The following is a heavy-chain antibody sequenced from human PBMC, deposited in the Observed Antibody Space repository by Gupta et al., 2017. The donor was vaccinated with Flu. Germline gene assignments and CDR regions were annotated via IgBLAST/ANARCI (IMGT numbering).Heavy chain of an antibody. CDR2: IYYSGST. CDR3: ARHRSTYYYDSSGYSDDAFDI. V-gene: IGHV4-39*01. Sequence: QLQLQESGPGLVKPSETLSLTCTVSGGSISSSSYYWGWIRQPPGKGLEWIGSIYYSGSTYYNPSLKSRVTISVDTSKNQFSLKLSSVTAADTAVYYCARHRSTYYYDSSGYSDDAFDIWGQGTMVTVSS. J-gene: IGHJ3*02. D-gene: IGHD3-22*01. CDR1: GGSISSSSYY.